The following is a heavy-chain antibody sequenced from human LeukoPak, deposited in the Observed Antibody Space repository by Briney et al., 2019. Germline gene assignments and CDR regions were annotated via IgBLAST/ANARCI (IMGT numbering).Heavy chain of an antibody. CDR2: IYPGDSDT. CDR1: GYSFTSYW. D-gene: IGHD3-22*01. V-gene: IGHV5-51*01. Sequence: GESLQISCKGSGYSFTSYWIGWVRQMPGKGLEWMGIIYPGDSDTRYSPSFQGQVTISANKSISTAYLQWSSLKASDTAMYYCARPLYYYDSSGYYRDYWGQGTLVIVSS. J-gene: IGHJ4*02. CDR3: ARPLYYYDSSGYYRDY.